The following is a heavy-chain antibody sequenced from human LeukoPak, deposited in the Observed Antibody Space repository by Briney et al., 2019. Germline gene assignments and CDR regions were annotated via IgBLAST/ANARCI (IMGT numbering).Heavy chain of an antibody. Sequence: ASVKVSCKASGYTFTSYGISWVRQAPGQGLEWMGWVSAYNGNTNYAQKLQGRVTMTTDTSTSTAYMELRSLRSDDTAVYYCARDTRFGDFTDNWFDPWGQGTLVTVSS. J-gene: IGHJ5*02. CDR2: VSAYNGNT. CDR1: GYTFTSYG. V-gene: IGHV1-18*01. CDR3: ARDTRFGDFTDNWFDP. D-gene: IGHD3-10*01.